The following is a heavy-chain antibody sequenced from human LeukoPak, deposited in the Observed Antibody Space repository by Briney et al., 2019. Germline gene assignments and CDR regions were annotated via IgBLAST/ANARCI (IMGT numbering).Heavy chain of an antibody. CDR2: INHSGST. Sequence: PSETLSLTCAVYGGSFSGYYWSWIRQPPGKGLEWIGEINHSGSTTYNPSLKSRVTISVDTSKNQFSLKQSSVTAADTAVYYCARAPPAYDYVWGSYRYMGGVDYWGQGTLVTVSS. CDR3: ARAPPAYDYVWGSYRYMGGVDY. D-gene: IGHD3-16*02. J-gene: IGHJ4*02. CDR1: GGSFSGYY. V-gene: IGHV4-34*01.